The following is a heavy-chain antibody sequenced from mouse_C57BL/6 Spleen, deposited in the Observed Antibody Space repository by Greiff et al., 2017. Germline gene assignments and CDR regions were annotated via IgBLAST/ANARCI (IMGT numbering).Heavy chain of an antibody. CDR1: GYTFTSYW. V-gene: IGHV1-53*01. Sequence: QVQLQQPGPELVKPGASVKLSCKASGYTFTSYWMHWVKQRPGQGLEWIGNINPSNGGTNYNEKFKSKATLTVDKSSSTAYMQLSSLTSEDSAVYYCARGGYGSLYWYFDVWGTGTTVTVSS. CDR3: ARGGYGSLYWYFDV. D-gene: IGHD1-1*01. CDR2: INPSNGGT. J-gene: IGHJ1*03.